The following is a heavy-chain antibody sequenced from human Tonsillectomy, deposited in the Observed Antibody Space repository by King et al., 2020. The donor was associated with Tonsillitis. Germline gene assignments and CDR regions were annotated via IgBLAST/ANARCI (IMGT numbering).Heavy chain of an antibody. Sequence: VQLVESGGDRVKPGGSLRLSCAASVFTFNSYSMNWYRQAPGKGLEWVSSISSGSSYIYYADSVKGRFTISRDNAKNSLYLQMNSLRAEDTAIYYCARETRSRLVGDRWGQGSLVTVSS. CDR1: VFTFNSYS. D-gene: IGHD4-17*01. V-gene: IGHV3-21*01. J-gene: IGHJ4*02. CDR2: ISSGSSYI. CDR3: ARETRSRLVGDR.